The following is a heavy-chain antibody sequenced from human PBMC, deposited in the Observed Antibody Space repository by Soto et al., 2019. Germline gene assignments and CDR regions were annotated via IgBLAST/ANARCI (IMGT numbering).Heavy chain of an antibody. Sequence: QVQLQESGPGLVKPSETLSLTCTVSNGSVSSGSYYWNWIRQPPGRGLEWIGYIYYNVNTNYNPALRSRLTLSVDTSKNQFSLKLTSVTAADAAVYYCARYSGSGHARIMAVWGHGTTVAVSS. CDR2: IYYNVNT. CDR3: ARYSGSGHARIMAV. V-gene: IGHV4-61*01. D-gene: IGHD1-26*01. CDR1: NGSVSSGSYY. J-gene: IGHJ6*02.